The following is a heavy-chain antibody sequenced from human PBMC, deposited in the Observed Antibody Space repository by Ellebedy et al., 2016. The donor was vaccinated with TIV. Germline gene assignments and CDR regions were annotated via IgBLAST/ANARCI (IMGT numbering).Heavy chain of an antibody. CDR1: GFTFSSYA. CDR3: AKISIAARRPDLYMDV. CDR2: ISGSGGST. J-gene: IGHJ6*03. Sequence: GGSLRLXCAASGFTFSSYAMSWVRQAPGKGLEWVSAISGSGGSTYYADSVKGRFTISRDNSKNTLYLQMNSLRAEDTAVYYCAKISIAARRPDLYMDVWGKGTTVTVSS. D-gene: IGHD6-6*01. V-gene: IGHV3-23*01.